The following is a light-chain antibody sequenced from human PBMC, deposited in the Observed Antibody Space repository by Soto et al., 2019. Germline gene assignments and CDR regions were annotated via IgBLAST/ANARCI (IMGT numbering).Light chain of an antibody. CDR2: WAS. CDR1: QRVLYTSNNKNN. V-gene: IGKV4-1*01. J-gene: IGKJ4*01. Sequence: DIVMTQSPDSLAVSLGERATINCKSSQRVLYTSNNKNNLAWYQQKPGQPPKLLIYWASTREFGVPDRFSGSGSGTDFTLTISSLQAEDVAVYHCQQYYSTPPTFGGGTKVDIK. CDR3: QQYYSTPPT.